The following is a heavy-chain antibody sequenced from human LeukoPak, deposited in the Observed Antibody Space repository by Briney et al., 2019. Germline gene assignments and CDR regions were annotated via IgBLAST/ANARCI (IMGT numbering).Heavy chain of an antibody. J-gene: IGHJ4*02. D-gene: IGHD1-26*01. CDR3: ARDEVGAGFDY. V-gene: IGHV1-18*01. CDR1: GYTFPTYG. CDR2: ISAYNGNT. Sequence: ASVKVSCKASGYTFPTYGISWVRQAPGQGLEWMGWISAYNGNTNYAQKLQGRVTMTTDTSTSTAYMELRSLRSDDTAVYYCARDEVGAGFDYWGQGALVTVSS.